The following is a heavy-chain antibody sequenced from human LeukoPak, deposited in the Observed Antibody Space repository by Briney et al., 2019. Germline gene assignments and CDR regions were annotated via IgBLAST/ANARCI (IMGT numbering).Heavy chain of an antibody. D-gene: IGHD1-26*01. Sequence: GGSLRLSCAASGFTFSGYWMSWVRQTPEKGLEWVANIKQDGYEKYYVDSVKGRFTISRDNAKNSLYLQMSSLRADDTAIYYCARDKIVGPTTLDYWGQGTLVTVSS. J-gene: IGHJ4*02. CDR1: GFTFSGYW. V-gene: IGHV3-7*01. CDR2: IKQDGYEK. CDR3: ARDKIVGPTTLDY.